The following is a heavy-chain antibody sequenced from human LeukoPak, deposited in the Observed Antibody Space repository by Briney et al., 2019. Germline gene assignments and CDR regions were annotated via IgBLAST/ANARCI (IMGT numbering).Heavy chain of an antibody. D-gene: IGHD5/OR15-5a*01. V-gene: IGHV5-51*01. J-gene: IGHJ3*02. CDR2: IYPGDSDT. Sequence: KFGESLKISCKGSGYSFTSYWIGWVRQMPGKGLEWMGIIYPGDSDTRYSPSFQGQVTISADKSISTAYLQWSSLKASDTAMYYCARLGSTLGDAFDIWGQGTMVTVSS. CDR3: ARLGSTLGDAFDI. CDR1: GYSFTSYW.